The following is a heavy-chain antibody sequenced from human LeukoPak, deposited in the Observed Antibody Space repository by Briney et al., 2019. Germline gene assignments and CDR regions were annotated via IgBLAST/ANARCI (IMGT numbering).Heavy chain of an antibody. J-gene: IGHJ6*03. CDR2: INPNSGGT. D-gene: IGHD3-3*01. V-gene: IGHV1-2*02. CDR3: ARRFGVVTYIPYYYYYMDV. Sequence: ASVKVSCKASGYTFTGYYMHWVRQAPGQGLEWMGWINPNSGGTNYAQKLQGRVTMTTDTSTSTAYKELRSLRSDDTAVYYCARRFGVVTYIPYYYYYMDVWGKGTTVAVSS. CDR1: GYTFTGYY.